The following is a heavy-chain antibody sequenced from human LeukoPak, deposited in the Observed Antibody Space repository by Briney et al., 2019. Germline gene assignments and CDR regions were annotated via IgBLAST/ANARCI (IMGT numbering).Heavy chain of an antibody. V-gene: IGHV1-69*05. CDR1: GGTFSSYA. D-gene: IGHD7-27*01. Sequence: ASVKVSCKASGGTFSSYAISWVRQAPGQGLEWMGGNIPIFGTANYAQKFQGRVTITTDESTSTAYMELSSLRSEDTAVYYCARDLMGIGRYYFDYWGQGTLVTVSS. CDR3: ARDLMGIGRYYFDY. J-gene: IGHJ4*02. CDR2: NIPIFGTA.